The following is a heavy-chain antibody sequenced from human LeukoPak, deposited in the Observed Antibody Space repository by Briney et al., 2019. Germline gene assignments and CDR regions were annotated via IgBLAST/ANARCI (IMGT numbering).Heavy chain of an antibody. Sequence: PSETLSLTCTVSGASISIYYWSWIRQPPGKGLEWIGYIYYSGNTNFNPSLNNPSLKSRVTISVDASKNQFSLKLSSMTAADTAVYYCASGPYPAAGTDHQFDYWGQGTLVTVSS. CDR2: IYYSGNT. CDR3: ASGPYPAAGTDHQFDY. J-gene: IGHJ4*02. CDR1: GASISIYY. V-gene: IGHV4-59*01. D-gene: IGHD6-13*01.